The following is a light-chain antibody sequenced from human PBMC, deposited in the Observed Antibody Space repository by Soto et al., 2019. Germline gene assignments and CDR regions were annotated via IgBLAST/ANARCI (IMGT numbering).Light chain of an antibody. V-gene: IGLV1-40*01. Sequence: QSVLTQPPSVSGAPGQRVTISCTGSSSNIGAGYDVQWYQQLPGTAPKLLIYGDTNRPSGVPDRFSGSNSGTSASLAFTGLQAEDESDYYCQSYDSSLSGSVFGGGTKLTVL. CDR3: QSYDSSLSGSV. CDR2: GDT. CDR1: SSNIGAGYD. J-gene: IGLJ3*02.